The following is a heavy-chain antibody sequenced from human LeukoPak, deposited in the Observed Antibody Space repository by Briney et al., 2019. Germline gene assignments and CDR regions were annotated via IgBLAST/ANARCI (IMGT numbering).Heavy chain of an antibody. CDR2: ISAYNGNT. V-gene: IGHV1-18*01. J-gene: IGHJ4*02. CDR3: ARAFDWSRYFDWLWGQYYFDY. Sequence: GASVKVSCKASGYTFTSYGISWVRQAPGQGLEWMGWISAYNGNTNYAQKLQGRVTMTTDTSTSTAYMELRSLRSDDTAVYYCARAFDWSRYFDWLWGQYYFDYWGQGTLVTVSS. D-gene: IGHD3-9*01. CDR1: GYTFTSYG.